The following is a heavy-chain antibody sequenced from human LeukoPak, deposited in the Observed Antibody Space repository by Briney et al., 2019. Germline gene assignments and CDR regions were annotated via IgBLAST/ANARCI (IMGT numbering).Heavy chain of an antibody. CDR3: AKDSINSELGYCSGTSCSLDS. J-gene: IGHJ5*02. V-gene: IGHV3-23*01. CDR2: ISGSGGST. CDR1: GFTFSSYA. Sequence: GGSLRLSCAASGFTFSSYAMSWVRQAPGKGLEWVSAISGSGGSTYYADSVKGRFTISRDNSKNTLYLQMNSLRAEDTAIYYCAKDSINSELGYCSGTSCSLDSWGQGTLATVSS. D-gene: IGHD2-2*01.